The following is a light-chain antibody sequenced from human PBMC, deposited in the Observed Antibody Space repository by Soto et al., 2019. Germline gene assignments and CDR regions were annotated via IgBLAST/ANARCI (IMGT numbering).Light chain of an antibody. CDR3: QHYNSYSDA. CDR2: DAS. Sequence: DIQMTQSPSSLFASVGDRVTITCRASQAIRNKLGWYQQKPGKAPKLLIYDASTLKSGVPSRFSGSGSGTEFTLTISSLQPDDFATYYCQHYNSYSDAFGQGTRLEIK. CDR1: QAIRNK. V-gene: IGKV1-5*03. J-gene: IGKJ5*01.